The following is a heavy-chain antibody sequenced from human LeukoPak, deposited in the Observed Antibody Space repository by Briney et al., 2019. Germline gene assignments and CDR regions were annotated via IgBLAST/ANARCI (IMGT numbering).Heavy chain of an antibody. V-gene: IGHV1-2*02. Sequence: ASVKVSCKASGYTFTGYYMHWVRQAPGQGLEWMGWINPDSGGTNYAQKFQGRVTMTRDTSISTAYMELSRLRSDDTAVYYCARDPAFGVVYTPYNWFDPWGQGTLVTVSS. CDR2: INPDSGGT. J-gene: IGHJ5*02. CDR3: ARDPAFGVVYTPYNWFDP. CDR1: GYTFTGYY. D-gene: IGHD3-3*01.